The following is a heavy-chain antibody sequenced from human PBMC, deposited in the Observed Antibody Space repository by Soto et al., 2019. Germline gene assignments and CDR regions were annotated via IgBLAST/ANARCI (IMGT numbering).Heavy chain of an antibody. D-gene: IGHD3-3*01. CDR1: GYTFTSYG. Sequence: QVQLVQSGAEVKKPGASVKVSCKASGYTFTSYGISWVRQAPGQGLEWMGWISAYNGNTNYAQKLQGRVTMTTDTSTSTAYMERRSLRSDDTAVYYCARAIYDFWSGYSYYYGMDVWGQGTTVTVSS. J-gene: IGHJ6*02. CDR2: ISAYNGNT. V-gene: IGHV1-18*01. CDR3: ARAIYDFWSGYSYYYGMDV.